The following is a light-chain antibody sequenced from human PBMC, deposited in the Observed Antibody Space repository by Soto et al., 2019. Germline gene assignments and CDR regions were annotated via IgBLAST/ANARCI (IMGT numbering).Light chain of an antibody. CDR1: HSVNSH. CDR3: HQRYNWPRVT. V-gene: IGKV3-11*01. CDR2: DVS. Sequence: EIVLTQSPCTLSLSPGERVTLSCRTSHSVNSHVAWYQQKPGQPPRLLIYDVSNRATGIPTRFSGSGSGTDFTLTITSLEPEDFAVYFCHQRYNWPRVTFGQGTRLENK. J-gene: IGKJ5*01.